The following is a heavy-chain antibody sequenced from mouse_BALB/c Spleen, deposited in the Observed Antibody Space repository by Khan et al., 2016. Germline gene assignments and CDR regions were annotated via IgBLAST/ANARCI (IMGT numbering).Heavy chain of an antibody. CDR3: ARRGIITTVVEDY. V-gene: IGHV3-2*02. CDR1: GYSITSDYA. J-gene: IGHJ2*01. Sequence: VRLQQSGPGLVKPSQSLSLTCTVTGYSITSDYAWNWIRQFPGNKLEWMGYISYRGSTSYNPSLKSRISITRDTSKNQFFLQLNSVTTEDTATYYCARRGIITTVVEDYWGQGTTLTVSS. CDR2: ISYRGST. D-gene: IGHD1-1*01.